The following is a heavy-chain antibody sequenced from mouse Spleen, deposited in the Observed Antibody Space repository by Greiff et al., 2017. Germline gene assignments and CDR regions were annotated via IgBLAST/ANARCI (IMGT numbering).Heavy chain of an antibody. V-gene: IGHV7-3*02. CDR2: IRNKANGYTT. Sequence: VQLKESGGGLVQPGGSLRLSCATSGFTFTDYYMSWVRQPPGKALEWLGFIRNKANGYTTEYSASVKGRFTISRDNSQSILYLQMNTLRAEDSATYCGAREGYRYLFAYWGQGTLVTVSA. J-gene: IGHJ3*01. CDR3: AREGYRYLFAY. CDR1: GFTFTDYY. D-gene: IGHD2-14*01.